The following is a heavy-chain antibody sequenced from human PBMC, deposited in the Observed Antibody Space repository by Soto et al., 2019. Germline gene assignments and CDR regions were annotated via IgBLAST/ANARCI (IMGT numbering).Heavy chain of an antibody. V-gene: IGHV4-59*01. CDR3: ARVRFYGGNHDFDY. D-gene: IGHD4-17*01. Sequence: SETLSLTCTVPGGSISSYYWSWIRQPPGKGLEWIGYIYYSGSTNYNPSLKSRVTISVDTSKNQFSLKLSSVTAADTAVYYCARVRFYGGNHDFDYWGQGALVTVSS. J-gene: IGHJ4*02. CDR1: GGSISSYY. CDR2: IYYSGST.